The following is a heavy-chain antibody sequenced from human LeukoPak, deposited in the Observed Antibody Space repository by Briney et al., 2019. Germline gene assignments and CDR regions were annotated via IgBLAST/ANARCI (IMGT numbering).Heavy chain of an antibody. D-gene: IGHD7-27*01. V-gene: IGHV3-74*01. Sequence: GGSLRLSCAASGFTFSSYWMHWVRQAPGKGLVWVSRINSDGSTTNYADSVKGRFTISRDNAKSTLNLQMNSLRAEDTAVYYCARDKKTGEASEIDYWGQGTLVTVSS. CDR3: ARDKKTGEASEIDY. J-gene: IGHJ4*02. CDR2: INSDGSTT. CDR1: GFTFSSYW.